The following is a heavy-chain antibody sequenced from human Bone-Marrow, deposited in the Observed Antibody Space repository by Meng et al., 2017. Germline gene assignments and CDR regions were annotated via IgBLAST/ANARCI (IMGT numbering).Heavy chain of an antibody. CDR2: FDPEDGET. Sequence: ASAKDSCKVSGYNLTELSMHWLRQAPGKGLEWMGGFDPEDGETIYAQKFQGRVTMTEDTYTDTAYMELSSLRCGDTAVYYCATGPYYGSNYWGQGTLVTVSS. V-gene: IGHV1-24*01. D-gene: IGHD3-10*01. J-gene: IGHJ4*02. CDR3: ATGPYYGSNY. CDR1: GYNLTELS.